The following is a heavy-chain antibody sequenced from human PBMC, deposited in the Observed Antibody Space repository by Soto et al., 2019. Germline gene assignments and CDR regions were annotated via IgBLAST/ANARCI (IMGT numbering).Heavy chain of an antibody. CDR3: ARGGVSTRTFDY. CDR2: IYPSDSDT. D-gene: IGHD3-3*01. V-gene: IGHV5-51*07. Sequence: VQLLKISCKGCGYNFGGYWIARVHQMPGKGLELMGIIYPSDSDTRYRPSFQGQVTISADKSISSAYLQWSSLRASDTAMYYCARGGVSTRTFDYCGQGSPVTVSS. CDR1: GYNFGGYW. J-gene: IGHJ4*02.